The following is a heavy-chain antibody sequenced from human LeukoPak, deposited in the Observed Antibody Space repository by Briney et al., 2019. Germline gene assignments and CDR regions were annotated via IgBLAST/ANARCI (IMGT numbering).Heavy chain of an antibody. CDR1: GGSISSYY. CDR2: IYYSGST. D-gene: IGHD5-12*01. J-gene: IGHJ4*02. CDR3: ARGYSGYDYVAD. V-gene: IGHV4-59*08. Sequence: TSETLSLTCTVSGGSISSYYWSWIRQPPGKGLEWVGYIYYSGSTNYNPSLKSRVTISVDTSKNQFSLKLSSVTAADTAVYCCARGYSGYDYVADWGQGTLVTVSS.